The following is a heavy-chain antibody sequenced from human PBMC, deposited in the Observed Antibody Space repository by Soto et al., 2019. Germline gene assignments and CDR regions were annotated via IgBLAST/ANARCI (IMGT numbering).Heavy chain of an antibody. CDR1: GYSFSGYW. J-gene: IGHJ4*02. V-gene: IGHV5-51*01. CDR3: ARDAFCSGGICYAWYFDS. Sequence: PGESLKISCQGSGYSFSGYWIAWVRQMPGKGLEWMGVIYPGDSDTIYSPSFQGQVTVSADKSISTAYLQWSSLKAEDTAVYYCARDAFCSGGICYAWYFDSWGQGTLVTVSS. CDR2: IYPGDSDT. D-gene: IGHD2-15*01.